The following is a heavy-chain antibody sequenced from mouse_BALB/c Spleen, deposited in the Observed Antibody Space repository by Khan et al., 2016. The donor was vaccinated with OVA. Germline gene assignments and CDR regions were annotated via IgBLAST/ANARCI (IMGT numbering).Heavy chain of an antibody. J-gene: IGHJ3*01. CDR1: GYTFTSYT. Sequence: QVQLQQSGAELARPGASVKMSCKASGYTFTSYTIHWIKQRPGQGLEWIGYINPSSGYTNYNQKFKDKATLTADKSSTTAYMQLSSLTSDDYAVYYCARDGAYYRNDGWFAYWGQGTLVTVSA. D-gene: IGHD2-14*01. CDR3: ARDGAYYRNDGWFAY. CDR2: INPSSGYT. V-gene: IGHV1-4*01.